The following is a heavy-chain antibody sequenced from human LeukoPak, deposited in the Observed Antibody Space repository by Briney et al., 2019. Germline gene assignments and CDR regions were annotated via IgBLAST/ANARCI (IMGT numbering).Heavy chain of an antibody. CDR1: GGTFSNYA. CDR3: AREGRAPRYYYYMDV. J-gene: IGHJ6*03. Sequence: ASVKVSCKASGGTFSNYAISWVRQAPGQGLEWMGGVIPIFRTANYAQKFQGRVTITTDESTSTVYMELSSLRSEDTAVYYCAREGRAPRYYYYMDVWGKGTTVTVSS. CDR2: VIPIFRTA. V-gene: IGHV1-69*05.